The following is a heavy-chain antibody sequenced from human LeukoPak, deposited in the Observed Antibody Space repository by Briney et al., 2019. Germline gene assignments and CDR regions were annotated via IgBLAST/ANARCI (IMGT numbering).Heavy chain of an antibody. J-gene: IGHJ4*02. CDR2: IKPDGSEK. CDR1: AFTFDNYW. V-gene: IGHV3-7*01. D-gene: IGHD1-26*01. Sequence: PGGSLRLSCAASAFTFDNYWMSWVRQAPGKGLEWVANIKPDGSEKHYVDSVEGRFTISRDNTNNSVYLQMNSLRAEDTAVYYCARERKVGATDFDYWGQGTLVTVSS. CDR3: ARERKVGATDFDY.